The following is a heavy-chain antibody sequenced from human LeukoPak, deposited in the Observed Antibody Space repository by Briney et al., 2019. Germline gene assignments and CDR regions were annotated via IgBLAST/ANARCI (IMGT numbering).Heavy chain of an antibody. CDR1: GFTIGSYA. D-gene: IGHD1-26*01. CDR2: INEDGSTT. CDR3: VRDLGGRSGH. V-gene: IGHV3-74*01. Sequence: GGSLRLSCAASGFTIGSYAMHWVRQAPGKGLVWVSRINEDGSTTNYADSVKGRSTIFRDNAKNTLYLQMNSLRAEDTAVYYCVRDLGGRSGHWGQGTLVTVSS. J-gene: IGHJ4*02.